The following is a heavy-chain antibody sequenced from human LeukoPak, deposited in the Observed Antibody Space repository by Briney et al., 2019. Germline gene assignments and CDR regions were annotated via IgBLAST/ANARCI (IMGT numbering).Heavy chain of an antibody. Sequence: SETLSLTCAVYGGSFSGYYWSWIRQPPGKGLEWIGEINHSGSTNYNPSLKSRVTISVDTSKNQFSLKLSSVTAADTAVYYCARGVKYCSGCSCKRYYYYYYYMDVWGKGTTVTVSS. D-gene: IGHD2-15*01. CDR3: ARGVKYCSGCSCKRYYYYYYYMDV. CDR2: INHSGST. J-gene: IGHJ6*03. V-gene: IGHV4-34*01. CDR1: GGSFSGYY.